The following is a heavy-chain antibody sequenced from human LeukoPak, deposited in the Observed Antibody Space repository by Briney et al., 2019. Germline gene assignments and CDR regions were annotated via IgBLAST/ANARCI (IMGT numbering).Heavy chain of an antibody. CDR3: AREQQLAD. CDR2: INPNSGST. Sequence: GASVKDSCKASGYTFTAYYIHWVRQAPGQGLEWMGRINPNSGSTNYAQKFQGRVTVTRDTSISTAYMELSSLRSDDTALYYCAREQQLADWGQGTLVTVSS. CDR1: GYTFTAYY. J-gene: IGHJ4*02. V-gene: IGHV1-2*06. D-gene: IGHD6-13*01.